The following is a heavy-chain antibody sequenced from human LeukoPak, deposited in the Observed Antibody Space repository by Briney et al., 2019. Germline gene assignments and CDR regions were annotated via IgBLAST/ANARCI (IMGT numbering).Heavy chain of an antibody. CDR2: IYISGTP. V-gene: IGHV4-4*07. D-gene: IGHD4-11*01. CDR1: GDSISTYY. CDR3: AREKMTTITTGGS. J-gene: IGHJ4*02. Sequence: SDTLSLTCSVSGDSISTYYWTWIRQPAGKGLEWIGRIYISGTPNYNPSLRGRVTMSLDTSVNQFSLKLTSVTAADTAVYYCAREKMTTITTGGSWGQGTLVTVSS.